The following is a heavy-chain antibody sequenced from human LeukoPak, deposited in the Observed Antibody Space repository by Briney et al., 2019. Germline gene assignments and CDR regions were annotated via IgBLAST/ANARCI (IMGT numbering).Heavy chain of an antibody. V-gene: IGHV1-69*06. J-gene: IGHJ4*02. CDR3: ARVADILTVYNTGNFDY. CDR1: GGTFSSYA. D-gene: IGHD3-9*01. Sequence: SVKVSCKASGGTFSSYAISWVRQAPGQGLEWMGGIIPIFGTANYAQKFQGRVTITADKSTSTAYMELSSLRSEDTAVYYCARVADILTVYNTGNFDYGGQGPLVTV. CDR2: IIPIFGTA.